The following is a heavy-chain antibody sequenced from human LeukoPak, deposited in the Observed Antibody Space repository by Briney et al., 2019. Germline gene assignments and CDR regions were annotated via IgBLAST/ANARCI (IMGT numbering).Heavy chain of an antibody. J-gene: IGHJ6*02. D-gene: IGHD3-10*01. V-gene: IGHV3-53*05. CDR2: IYSGGST. CDR1: GFTVSSNY. Sequence: GGSLRLSCAASGFTVSSNYMSWVRQAPGKGLEWVSVIYSGGSTYYADSVKGRFTISRDNSKNTLYLQMNSLRAEDTAVYYCAREKLKYYYGSGSYYNKNYYGMDVWGQGTTVTVSS. CDR3: AREKLKYYYGSGSYYNKNYYGMDV.